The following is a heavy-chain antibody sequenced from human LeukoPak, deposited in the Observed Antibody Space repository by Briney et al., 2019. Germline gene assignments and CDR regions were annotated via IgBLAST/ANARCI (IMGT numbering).Heavy chain of an antibody. J-gene: IGHJ3*02. CDR1: GYTFTSYA. V-gene: IGHV7-4-1*02. CDR2: INTNTGNP. CDR3: ARDYYGSGSYAFDI. Sequence: GASVKGSCKASGYTFTSYAMNWVRQAPGQGLEWMGWINTNTGNPTYAQGFTGRFVFSLDTSVSTAYLQISSLKAEDTAVYYCARDYYGSGSYAFDIWGQGTMVTVSS. D-gene: IGHD3-10*01.